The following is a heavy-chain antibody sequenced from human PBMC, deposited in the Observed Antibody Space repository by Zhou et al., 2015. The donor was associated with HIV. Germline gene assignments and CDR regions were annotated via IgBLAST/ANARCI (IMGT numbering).Heavy chain of an antibody. J-gene: IGHJ6*02. V-gene: IGHV3-30*18. CDR1: GFTFGSFG. Sequence: QVQLVESGGGEVQPGTSLRLSCAASGFTFGSFGMHWVRQAPGKGLEWVARTSFDGSNKEYSDSVMGRFAISKDFYKNTLYLEMNRLRPDDTAVYYCAKGLYGSGTYFYGMDVWGQGP. CDR3: AKGLYGSGTYFYGMDV. D-gene: IGHD3-10*01. CDR2: TSFDGSNK.